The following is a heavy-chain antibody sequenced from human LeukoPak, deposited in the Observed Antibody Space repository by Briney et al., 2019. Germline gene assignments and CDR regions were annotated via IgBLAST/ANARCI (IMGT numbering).Heavy chain of an antibody. CDR2: ISYSGST. V-gene: IGHV4-59*11. D-gene: IGHD2-8*01. CDR3: ARDLLPDCSNGVCPIIDL. J-gene: IGHJ6*04. Sequence: PSETLSLTCTVSGGSTTSHYWSWIRRPPGKGLEWIGHISYSGSTKYNPSIKSRVTISIGTSKSQFSLQLSSVTAADTVDYFCARDLLPDCSNGVCPIIDLWGKGTTVVVSS. CDR1: GGSTTSHY.